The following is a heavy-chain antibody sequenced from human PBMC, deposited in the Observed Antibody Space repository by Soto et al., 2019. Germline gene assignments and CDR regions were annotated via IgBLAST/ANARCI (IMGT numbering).Heavy chain of an antibody. CDR1: GGSISSGGYY. Sequence: PSETLSLTCTVHGGSISSGGYYWSWIRQHPGKGLEWIGYIYYSGSTYYNPSLKSRVTISVDTSKHQFSLKLSSVTAADTAVYYCAIGGYLGGDHGGGAFDIWGQGTMGTVSS. CDR3: AIGGYLGGDHGGGAFDI. V-gene: IGHV4-31*03. CDR2: IYYSGST. D-gene: IGHD4-17*01. J-gene: IGHJ3*02.